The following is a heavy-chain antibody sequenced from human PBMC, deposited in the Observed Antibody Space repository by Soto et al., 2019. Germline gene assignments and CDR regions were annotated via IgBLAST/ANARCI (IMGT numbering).Heavy chain of an antibody. V-gene: IGHV1-18*01. J-gene: IGHJ6*04. D-gene: IGHD2-15*01. CDR1: GYTFTSYG. CDR2: ISAYNGNT. CDR3: ARDDVLCDGGRCYGIPLDV. Sequence: GASVKVSCKASGYTFTSYGISWVRQAPGQGLEWMGWISAYNGNTNYAQKLQGRFTISRDTSENTLHLQMDSLRVEDTAVYYCARDDVLCDGGRCYGIPLDVWGKGTTVTVSS.